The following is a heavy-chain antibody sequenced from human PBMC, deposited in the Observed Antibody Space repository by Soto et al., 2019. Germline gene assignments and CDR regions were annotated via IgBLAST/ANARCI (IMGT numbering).Heavy chain of an antibody. V-gene: IGHV3-33*01. CDR1: GFTFSSYG. J-gene: IGHJ3*01. CDR3: ARGLLRFLQWRDDCDV. Sequence: GGSLRLSCAASGFTFSSYGMHWVRQAPGKGLEWVAVIWYGGSNKYYADSVKGRFTISRDNSKNTLYLEMNSLRAEDTAVYYCARGLLRFLQWRDDCDVWGQGTMVTVSS. CDR2: IWYGGSNK. D-gene: IGHD3-3*01.